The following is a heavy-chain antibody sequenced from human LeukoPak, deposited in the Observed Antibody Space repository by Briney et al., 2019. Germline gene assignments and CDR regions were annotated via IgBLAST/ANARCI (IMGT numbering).Heavy chain of an antibody. CDR2: INPNSGGT. CDR1: GYTFTGYY. V-gene: IGHV1-2*02. CDR3: ARDRELLWFGELSFQYDN. D-gene: IGHD3-10*01. J-gene: IGHJ4*02. Sequence: ASVKVSCKASGYTFTGYYMHWVRQAPGQGLEWMGWINPNSGGTNYAQKFQGRVTMTRDTSISTAYMELSRLRSDDTAVYYCARDRELLWFGELSFQYDNWGQGTLVTVSS.